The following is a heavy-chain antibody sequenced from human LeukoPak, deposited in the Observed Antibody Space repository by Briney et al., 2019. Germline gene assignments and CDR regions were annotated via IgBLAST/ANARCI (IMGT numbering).Heavy chain of an antibody. J-gene: IGHJ5*02. V-gene: IGHV1-18*01. Sequence: GASVKVSCKASGYTFTSYGISWVRQAPGQGLEWMGWISAYNGNTNYAQKLQGRVTMTKDTSTSTAYMELRSLRSDDTAVYYCARDLYDSSGYSWFDPWGQGTLVTVSS. D-gene: IGHD3-22*01. CDR1: GYTFTSYG. CDR3: ARDLYDSSGYSWFDP. CDR2: ISAYNGNT.